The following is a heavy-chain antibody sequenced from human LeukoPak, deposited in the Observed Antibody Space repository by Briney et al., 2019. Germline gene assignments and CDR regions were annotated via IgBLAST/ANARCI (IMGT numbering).Heavy chain of an antibody. CDR3: ARDLESGDRLLWYLDY. Sequence: PGRSLRLSCAASGFTFSSYAMHWVRQAPGKGLEWVAVISYDGSNKYYADSVKGRFTISRDNSKNTLYLQMNSLRAEDTAVYYCARDLESGDRLLWYLDYWGQGTLVTVSS. D-gene: IGHD3-3*01. J-gene: IGHJ4*02. CDR1: GFTFSSYA. CDR2: ISYDGSNK. V-gene: IGHV3-30-3*01.